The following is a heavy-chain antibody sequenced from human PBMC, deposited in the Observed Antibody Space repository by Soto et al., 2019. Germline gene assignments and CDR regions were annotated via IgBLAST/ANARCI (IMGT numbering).Heavy chain of an antibody. Sequence: PAEGFALTCSCSCFAWITVSIGVGWIRQTPGKALEYLALIAWADGKLYSASRKTRITIPKDTSKNLWVLTITDMAAADTVTYYCNHLPVDTGGYPFDIGGQGTLVTVSS. CDR2: IAWADGK. CDR1: CFAWITVSIG. CDR3: NHLPVDTGGYPFDI. J-gene: IGHJ4*02. V-gene: IGHV2-70*01. D-gene: IGHD5-18*01.